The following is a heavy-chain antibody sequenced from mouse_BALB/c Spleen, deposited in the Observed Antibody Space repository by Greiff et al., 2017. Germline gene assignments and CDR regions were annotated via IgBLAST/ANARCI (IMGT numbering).Heavy chain of an antibody. CDR1: GFTFSNYW. V-gene: IGHV6-6*02. J-gene: IGHJ2*01. Sequence: EVKVEESGGGLVQPGGSMKLSCVASGFTFSNYWMNWVRQSPEKGLEWVAEIRLKSNNYATHYAESVKGRFTISRDDSKSSVYLQMNNLRAEDTGIYYCTRNGYNGFDYWGQGTTLTVSS. CDR2: IRLKSNNYAT. D-gene: IGHD2-2*01. CDR3: TRNGYNGFDY.